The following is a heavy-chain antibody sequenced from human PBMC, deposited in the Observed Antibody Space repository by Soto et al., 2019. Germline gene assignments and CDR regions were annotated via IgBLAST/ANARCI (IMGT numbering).Heavy chain of an antibody. V-gene: IGHV1-69*01. Sequence: QVQLVQSGAEVKKPGSSVKVSCKASGGTFSSYAISWVRQAPGQGLEWMGGIIPIFGTANYAQKFQGRVTITADESTSTAYMELSSLRSEDTAVYYCAQRPQAMVQGVGKRVYYYCDYGMDVWGQGTTVTVSS. CDR2: IIPIFGTA. D-gene: IGHD3-10*01. CDR3: AQRPQAMVQGVGKRVYYYCDYGMDV. CDR1: GGTFSSYA. J-gene: IGHJ6*02.